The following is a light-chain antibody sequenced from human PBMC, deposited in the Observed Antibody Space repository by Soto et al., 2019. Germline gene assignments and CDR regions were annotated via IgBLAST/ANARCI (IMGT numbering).Light chain of an antibody. Sequence: QSVLTQPPSVSEAPRQRVTISCSGSSSNIGNNAVNWYQQLPGQAPKIVIYYDDLLTSGVSDRFSGSKSGTSASLAISDVQSGDEADYYCAAWDDSLNAYVFGPGTKLTVL. CDR1: SSNIGNNA. V-gene: IGLV1-36*01. CDR2: YDD. CDR3: AAWDDSLNAYV. J-gene: IGLJ1*01.